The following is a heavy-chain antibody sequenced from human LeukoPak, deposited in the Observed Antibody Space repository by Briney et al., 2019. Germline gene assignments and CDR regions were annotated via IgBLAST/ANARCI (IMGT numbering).Heavy chain of an antibody. J-gene: IGHJ4*02. D-gene: IGHD6-13*01. CDR2: IYYSGNT. V-gene: IGHV4-39*01. Sequence: SEALSLTCTVSGGSISSSGYYWGWIRQPPGKGLEWIGSIYYSGNTYYNTSLKSRVTISVDTSRNRFSLKPSSVTAADTALYYCARQLRTAAGSEYWGQGTLVTVYS. CDR1: GGSISSSGYY. CDR3: ARQLRTAAGSEY.